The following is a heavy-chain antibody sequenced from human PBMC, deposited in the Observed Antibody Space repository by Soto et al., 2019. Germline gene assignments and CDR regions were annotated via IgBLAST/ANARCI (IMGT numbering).Heavy chain of an antibody. CDR2: ISYDGSNK. V-gene: IGHV3-30*18. CDR3: AKDSFYCSSTSCDYGMDV. D-gene: IGHD2-2*01. CDR1: VFTFISYG. J-gene: IGHJ6*02. Sequence: LRLSCAASVFTFISYGMDLVRQAPFKGLEWAAVISYDGSNKYYADSVKGRFTISRDNSKNTLYLQMNSLRAEDTAVYYCAKDSFYCSSTSCDYGMDVWGQGTTVTVSS.